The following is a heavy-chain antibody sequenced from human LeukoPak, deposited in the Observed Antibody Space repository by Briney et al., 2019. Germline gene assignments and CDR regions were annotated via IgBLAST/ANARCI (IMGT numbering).Heavy chain of an antibody. CDR2: IWYDGSNK. J-gene: IGHJ4*02. CDR3: AKELNSYRYLGCVY. Sequence: PGGSLRLSCAASGFTFSSYGMHWVRQAPGKGLEWVAVIWYDGSNKYYADSVKGRFTISRDNSKNTLYLQMNSLRAEDTAVYYCAKELNSYRYLGCVYWGQGTLVTVSS. V-gene: IGHV3-33*06. CDR1: GFTFSSYG. D-gene: IGHD5-18*01.